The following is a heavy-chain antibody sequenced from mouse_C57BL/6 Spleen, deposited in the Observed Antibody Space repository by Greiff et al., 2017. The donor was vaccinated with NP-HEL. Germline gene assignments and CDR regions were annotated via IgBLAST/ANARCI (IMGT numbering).Heavy chain of an antibody. CDR2: IDPEDGET. D-gene: IGHD1-1*01. J-gene: IGHJ1*03. Sequence: EVQGVESGAELVKPGASVKLSCTASGFNIKDYYMHWVKQRTEQGLEWIGRIDPEDGETKYAPKFQGKATITADTSSNTAYLQLSSLTSEDTAVYYCARITTVVATDWYFDVWGTGTTVTVSS. CDR3: ARITTVVATDWYFDV. V-gene: IGHV14-2*01. CDR1: GFNIKDYY.